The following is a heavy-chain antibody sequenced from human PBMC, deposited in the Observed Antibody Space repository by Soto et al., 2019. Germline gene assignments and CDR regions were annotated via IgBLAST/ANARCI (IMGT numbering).Heavy chain of an antibody. CDR2: VYHTGRT. J-gene: IGHJ4*02. CDR3: ARDFAYFDS. V-gene: IGHV4-61*01. D-gene: IGHD3-3*01. CDR1: GGSFKSGSYS. Sequence: SETLSLTCTVSGGSFKSGSYSWSWIRQPPGKGLEWIGYVYHTGRTSYNPSLKSRVPISMDTSKNQFSLNLDSVTAADTAVYFCARDFAYFDSWGQGTLVTVSS.